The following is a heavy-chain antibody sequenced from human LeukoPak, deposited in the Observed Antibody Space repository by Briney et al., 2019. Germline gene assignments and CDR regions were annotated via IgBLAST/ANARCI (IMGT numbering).Heavy chain of an antibody. CDR3: ARTPRYDILTGYPSNYFAY. CDR2: INHSGST. J-gene: IGHJ4*02. Sequence: PSETLSLTCAVYGGSFSGYYWSWIRQPPGKGLEWIGEINHSGSTNYNPSLKSRVTISVDTSKNQFSLKLSSVTAADTAVYYCARTPRYDILTGYPSNYFAYWGQGTLVTVSS. D-gene: IGHD3-9*01. V-gene: IGHV4-34*01. CDR1: GGSFSGYY.